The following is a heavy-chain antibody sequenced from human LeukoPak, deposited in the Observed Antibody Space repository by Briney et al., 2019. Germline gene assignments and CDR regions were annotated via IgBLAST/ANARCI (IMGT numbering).Heavy chain of an antibody. D-gene: IGHD1-1*01. J-gene: IGHJ4*02. V-gene: IGHV4-39*01. CDR2: IYYSGST. Sequence: SETLSPTCTISGGSISSGGYYWSWIRQHPGKGLEWIGSIYYSGSTYYNPSLKSRVTISVDTSKNQFSLKLSSVTAADTAVYYCARHQRNWPFDYWGQGTLVTVSS. CDR1: GGSISSGGYY. CDR3: ARHQRNWPFDY.